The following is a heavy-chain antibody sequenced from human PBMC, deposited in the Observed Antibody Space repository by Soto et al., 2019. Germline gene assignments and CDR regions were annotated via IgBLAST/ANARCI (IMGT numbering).Heavy chain of an antibody. V-gene: IGHV3-48*02. D-gene: IGHD2-2*02. CDR2: ISSSSNTI. J-gene: IGHJ3*02. Sequence: GGSLRLSCASSGFSFSAFSMNWVRQAPGKGLEWVSYISSSSNTIYYADSVKGRFTISRDNAQNTLYLQMNSLRDEDTAVYYCAREGGRHCSPTRCYNAFDIWGQGTMVTVSS. CDR3: AREGGRHCSPTRCYNAFDI. CDR1: GFSFSAFS.